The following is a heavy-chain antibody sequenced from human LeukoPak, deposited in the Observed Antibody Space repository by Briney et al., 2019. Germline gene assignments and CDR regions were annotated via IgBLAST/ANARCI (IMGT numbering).Heavy chain of an antibody. D-gene: IGHD6-19*01. J-gene: IGHJ4*02. CDR2: IKSKTDGGTT. V-gene: IGHV3-15*01. CDR3: TTDTPHLYIAVAASRFDY. CDR1: GFTFSNAW. Sequence: GGSLRLSCAASGFTFSNAWMSWVRQAPGKGLEWAGRIKSKTDGGTTDYAAPVKGRFTISRDDSKNTLYLQMNSLKTEDTAVYYCTTDTPHLYIAVAASRFDYWGQGTLVTVSS.